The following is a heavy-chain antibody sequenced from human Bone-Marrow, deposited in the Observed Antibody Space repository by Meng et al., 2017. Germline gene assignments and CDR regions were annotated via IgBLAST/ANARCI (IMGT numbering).Heavy chain of an antibody. CDR1: GFTFSSYS. J-gene: IGHJ4*02. Sequence: GESLKISCAASGFTFSSYSVNWVRQAPGKGLEWVSSISSSSSYIYYADSVKGRFTISRDNAKNSLYLQMNSLRAEDTAVYYCARDADWVIFDHWGQGALVTGS. D-gene: IGHD3-9*01. CDR2: ISSSSSYI. V-gene: IGHV3-21*01. CDR3: ARDADWVIFDH.